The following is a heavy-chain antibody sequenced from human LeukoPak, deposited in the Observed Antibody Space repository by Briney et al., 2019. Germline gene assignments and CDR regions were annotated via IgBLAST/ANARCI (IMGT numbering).Heavy chain of an antibody. J-gene: IGHJ4*02. CDR2: ISGSGGST. CDR1: GFTFSSYA. Sequence: PGGSLRLSCAASGFTFSSYAMSWVRQAPGKGLEWVSAISGSGGSTYYADSVKGRFTISRDNSKNTLYLQIHSLRAEDTAVYYCAKSIDFTGYSSWDYWGRGTLVTVSP. D-gene: IGHD3-9*01. CDR3: AKSIDFTGYSSWDY. V-gene: IGHV3-23*01.